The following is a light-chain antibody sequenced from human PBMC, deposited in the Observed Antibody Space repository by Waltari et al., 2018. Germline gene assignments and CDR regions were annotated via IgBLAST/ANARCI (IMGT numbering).Light chain of an antibody. J-gene: IGKJ2*01. Sequence: DIVMTQSPDSLAVSLGAGATINCKSSQSGLYNSNNKNYLAWYQHKPGQPPKLLIYWASTRESGVPDRFSGSGAGTDFTLTITSLQAADVAVYYCQQYYSTPETFGQGTKLEIK. CDR2: WAS. V-gene: IGKV4-1*01. CDR1: QSGLYNSNNKNY. CDR3: QQYYSTPET.